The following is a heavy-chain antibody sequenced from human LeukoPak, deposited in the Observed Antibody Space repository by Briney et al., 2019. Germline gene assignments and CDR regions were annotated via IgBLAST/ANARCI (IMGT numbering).Heavy chain of an antibody. J-gene: IGHJ4*02. CDR2: IYTSGST. CDR3: ARGRYCSSTSCLRFDY. CDR1: GGSISSYY. Sequence: PSETLSLTCTVSGGSISSYYWSWIRQPAGKGLEWIGRIYTSGSTNYNPSLKSRVTMSVDTSKNQFSLKLSPVTAADTAVYYCARGRYCSSTSCLRFDYWGQGTLVTVSS. D-gene: IGHD2-2*01. V-gene: IGHV4-4*07.